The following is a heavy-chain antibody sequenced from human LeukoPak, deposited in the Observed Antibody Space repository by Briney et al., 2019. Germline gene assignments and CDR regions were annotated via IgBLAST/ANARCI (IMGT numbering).Heavy chain of an antibody. J-gene: IGHJ4*02. CDR1: GFSFSDYY. Sequence: GGSLRLSCAASGFSFSDYYMSWIRQAPGKGLEWVSAISGSGGSTYYADSVKGRFTISSDNSKNTVYLQMNSLRAEDTAVYYCAKAIAVAAHFGYWGQGTLVTVSS. D-gene: IGHD6-19*01. CDR2: ISGSGGST. V-gene: IGHV3-23*01. CDR3: AKAIAVAAHFGY.